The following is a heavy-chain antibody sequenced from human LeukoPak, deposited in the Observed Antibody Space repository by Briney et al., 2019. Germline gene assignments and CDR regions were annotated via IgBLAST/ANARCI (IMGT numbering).Heavy chain of an antibody. CDR3: ARGGSI. D-gene: IGHD1-26*01. V-gene: IGHV3-7*01. CDR1: GFTFSSYW. Sequence: QSGGSLRLSCAASGFTFSSYWMSWVRQAPGKGLEWVANMNQDGSERYYVDSVRGRFTISRDNAKNSLYLQTSSLRVEDTAVYYCARGGSIGGQGTLVTVSS. J-gene: IGHJ4*02. CDR2: MNQDGSER.